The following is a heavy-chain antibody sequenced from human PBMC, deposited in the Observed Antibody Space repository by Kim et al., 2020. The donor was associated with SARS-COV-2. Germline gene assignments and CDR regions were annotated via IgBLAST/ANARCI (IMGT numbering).Heavy chain of an antibody. V-gene: IGHV3-30*04. Sequence: GGSLRFSCAASGFTFSSYAMHWVRQSPGKGLEWVAVISYDGSNKYYADSVKGRFTIYRENSKNTLYLQMNSLRAEDTAVYYCARVAKVLWFGELLEDSYFDCWGQGTLVTVSS. CDR1: GFTFSSYA. CDR2: ISYDGSNK. D-gene: IGHD3-10*01. CDR3: ARVAKVLWFGELLEDSYFDC. J-gene: IGHJ4*02.